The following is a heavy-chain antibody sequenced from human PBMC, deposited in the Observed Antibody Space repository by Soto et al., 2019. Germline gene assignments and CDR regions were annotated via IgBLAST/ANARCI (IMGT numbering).Heavy chain of an antibody. CDR3: ALARTVLLPFDY. J-gene: IGHJ4*02. V-gene: IGHV1-18*01. D-gene: IGHD2-15*01. Sequence: QVQLVQSGAEVKKPGASVKVSCKASGYIFTSYGISWVRQAPGQGLEWMGWISAYNGNTHYAQMLQGRVTMTTDTATSTAYMDLRSLRSDDTAVYYCALARTVLLPFDYWGQGTLLTVSS. CDR2: ISAYNGNT. CDR1: GYIFTSYG.